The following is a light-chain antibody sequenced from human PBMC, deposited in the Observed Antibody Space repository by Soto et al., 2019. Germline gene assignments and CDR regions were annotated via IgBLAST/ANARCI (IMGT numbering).Light chain of an antibody. CDR3: QQRSNWPST. V-gene: IGKV3-11*01. Sequence: EIVLTQSPVTLSLSPGERATLFCRASQSVRSYLAWYRQKPGQAPRLLIYDAFKRATGIPARFSGSGSGTDFTLTISSLEPEDFAVYYCQQRSNWPSTFGGGTKVEIK. CDR1: QSVRSY. CDR2: DAF. J-gene: IGKJ4*01.